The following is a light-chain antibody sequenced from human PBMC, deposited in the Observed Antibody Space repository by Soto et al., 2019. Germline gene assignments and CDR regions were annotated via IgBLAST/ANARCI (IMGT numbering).Light chain of an antibody. Sequence: DIQMTQSPSSLSASVGDRVTITCRASQGISSFLAWFQQKPGKAPKSLIYDASTLQSGVSSRFSGSGSDTHFTLSISSLQPEDFATYYCQQYHSDPAWFGQGTKVEIK. V-gene: IGKV1-16*01. J-gene: IGKJ1*01. CDR3: QQYHSDPAW. CDR2: DAS. CDR1: QGISSF.